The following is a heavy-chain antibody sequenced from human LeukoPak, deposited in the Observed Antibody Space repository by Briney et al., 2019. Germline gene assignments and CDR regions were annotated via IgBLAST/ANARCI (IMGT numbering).Heavy chain of an antibody. J-gene: IGHJ6*02. CDR3: ARVSLLWFGELLPRPYYYYYGMDV. CDR2: INHSGST. CDR1: GGSFSGYY. V-gene: IGHV4-34*01. D-gene: IGHD3-10*01. Sequence: SETLSLTCAVYGGSFSGYYWSWIRQPPGKGLEWIGGINHSGSTNYNPSLKSRVTISVDTSKNQFSLKLSSVTAADTAVYYCARVSLLWFGELLPRPYYYYYGMDVWGQGTTVTVSS.